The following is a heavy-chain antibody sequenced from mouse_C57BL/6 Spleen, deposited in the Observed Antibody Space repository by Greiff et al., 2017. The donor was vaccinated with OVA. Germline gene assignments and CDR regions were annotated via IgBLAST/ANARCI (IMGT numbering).Heavy chain of an antibody. D-gene: IGHD4-1*01. CDR3: SSNWDVWFAY. V-gene: IGHV1-81*01. J-gene: IGHJ3*01. Sequence: VQLVESGAELARPGASVKLSCKASGYTFTSYGISWVKQRTGQGLEWIGEIYPRSGNTYYTEKFKGKATLTADKSSSTAYMELRSLTSEDSAVYVCSSNWDVWFAYWGQGTPVTVSA. CDR1: GYTFTSYG. CDR2: IYPRSGNT.